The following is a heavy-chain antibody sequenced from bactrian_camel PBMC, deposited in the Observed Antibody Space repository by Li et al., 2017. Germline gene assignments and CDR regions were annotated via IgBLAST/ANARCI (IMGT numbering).Heavy chain of an antibody. CDR1: GLTVSGRC. V-gene: IGHV3S26*01. CDR3: AAGLPGANRCSDY. Sequence: HVQLVESGGGSVQAGGSLRLSCAASGLTVSGRCMGWFRQTPGEVREAVAVIEADGTITYQESMKGRCIISVDNAQNILNLQMNNLKPEDTAMYYCAAGLPGANRCSDYWGEGTQVTVS. J-gene: IGHJ4*01. D-gene: IGHD3*01. CDR2: IEADGTI.